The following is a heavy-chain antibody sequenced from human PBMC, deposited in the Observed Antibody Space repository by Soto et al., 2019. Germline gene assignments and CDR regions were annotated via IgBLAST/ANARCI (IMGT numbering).Heavy chain of an antibody. Sequence: QVQLQQSGPGLVKPSETLSLTCVVSGDSVSSSSGAWIWIRQSPSRGLEWLGRTYYRSQFYHDYATVVRGRISITPDTRRNQFSLQLNSVTPEDTAVYYCASNAWNFVTSRDFWGQESWSPSPQ. CDR3: ASNAWNFVTSRDF. V-gene: IGHV6-1*01. D-gene: IGHD1-7*01. CDR1: GDSVSSSSGA. J-gene: IGHJ4*01. CDR2: TYYRSQFYH.